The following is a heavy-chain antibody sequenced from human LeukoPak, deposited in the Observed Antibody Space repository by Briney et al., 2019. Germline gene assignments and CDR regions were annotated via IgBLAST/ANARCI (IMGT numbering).Heavy chain of an antibody. CDR3: ARGRKIVGATSYYYYYYMDV. CDR2: IIPIFGTA. V-gene: IGHV1-69*06. D-gene: IGHD1-26*01. Sequence: SVKVSCKASGGTFSSYAISWVRQAPGQGPEWMGGIIPIFGTANYAQKFQGRVTITADKSTSTAYMELSSLRSEDTAVYYCARGRKIVGATSYYYYYYMDVWGKGTTVTVSS. J-gene: IGHJ6*03. CDR1: GGTFSSYA.